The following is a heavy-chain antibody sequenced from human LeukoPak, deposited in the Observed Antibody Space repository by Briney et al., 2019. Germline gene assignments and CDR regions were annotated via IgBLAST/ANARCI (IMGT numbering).Heavy chain of an antibody. D-gene: IGHD2-2*01. V-gene: IGHV4-31*03. CDR3: ARQIGYCGDTRCYAIDFHY. CDR1: GGSINSAGYY. Sequence: SQTLSLTCTVSGGSINSAGYYWSWLRQRPGQGLEWIVYISYSGSSYYNPSLKSRLTMSTDTSRNQFSLRLSSVTAADTAIYYCARQIGYCGDTRCYAIDFHYWGKGILVTVP. CDR2: ISYSGSS. J-gene: IGHJ4*02.